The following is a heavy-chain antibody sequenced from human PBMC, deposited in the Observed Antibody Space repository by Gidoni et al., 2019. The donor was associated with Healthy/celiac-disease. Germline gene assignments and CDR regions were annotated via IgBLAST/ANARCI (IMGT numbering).Heavy chain of an antibody. Sequence: EVQLVESGGGLVKPGGSLRLSCAASGFTFSSYSMNWFRQAPGKGLEWVSSISSSSSYIYYADSVKGRFTISRDNAKNSLYLQMNSLRAEDTAVYYCAREYSSGWYYYYGMDVWGQGTTVTVSS. CDR1: GFTFSSYS. CDR2: ISSSSSYI. CDR3: AREYSSGWYYYYGMDV. J-gene: IGHJ6*02. V-gene: IGHV3-21*01. D-gene: IGHD6-19*01.